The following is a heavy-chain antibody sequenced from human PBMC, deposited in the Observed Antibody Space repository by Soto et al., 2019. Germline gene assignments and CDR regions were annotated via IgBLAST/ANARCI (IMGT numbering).Heavy chain of an antibody. CDR2: IHYTGFV. D-gene: IGHD1-26*01. V-gene: IGHV4-28*05. CDR1: GYSISGDNW. Sequence: VRLQESGPGLVKPSDTLSLTCGVSGYSISGDNWWVWIRQPLGKGLEWIGYIHYTGFVYSNPSLKSRLTMSVDRSKNQFSLNLTSVTAVDTAVYYCATKDNGKYYFDYWGQGALVTVSS. CDR3: ATKDNGKYYFDY. J-gene: IGHJ4*02.